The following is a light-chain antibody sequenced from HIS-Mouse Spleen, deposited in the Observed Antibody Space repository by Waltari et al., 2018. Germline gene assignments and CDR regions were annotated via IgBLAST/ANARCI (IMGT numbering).Light chain of an antibody. CDR2: RNN. V-gene: IGLV1-47*01. Sequence: QSVLTQPPSASGTPGQRVTISCSGSSSNIGSNYVYWYQQLPGTAPKLLIYRNNQRPSGVPDRFSGSKSGTSASLAISVRRSEDEADYYCAAWDDSLSGPVFGGGTKLTVL. CDR3: AAWDDSLSGPV. J-gene: IGLJ3*02. CDR1: SSNIGSNY.